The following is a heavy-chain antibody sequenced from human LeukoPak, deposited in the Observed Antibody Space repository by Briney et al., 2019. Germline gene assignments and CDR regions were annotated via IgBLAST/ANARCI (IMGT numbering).Heavy chain of an antibody. CDR2: ISGSGGST. Sequence: GGSLRLSCAASGFTFSSYGMSWVRQAPGKGLEWVSAISGSGGSTYYADSVKGRFTISRDNSKNTLYLQMNSLRAEDTAVYYCAKDGSYGVYRSYFDYWGQGTLVTVSS. D-gene: IGHD5/OR15-5a*01. CDR1: GFTFSSYG. J-gene: IGHJ4*02. CDR3: AKDGSYGVYRSYFDY. V-gene: IGHV3-23*01.